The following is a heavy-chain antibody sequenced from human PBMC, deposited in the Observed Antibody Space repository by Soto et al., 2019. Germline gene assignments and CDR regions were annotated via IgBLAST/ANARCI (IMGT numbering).Heavy chain of an antibody. J-gene: IGHJ5*02. D-gene: IGHD2-2*01. CDR3: ARAGYCSSTSCYVLRWWFDP. CDR1: GYTFTSYA. Sequence: QVQLVQSGAEVKKPGASVKVSCKASGYTFTSYAMHWVRQAPGQRLEWMGWINAGNGNTKYSQKFQGRVTITRDTSASTAYMELSSLRSEDTAVYYCARAGYCSSTSCYVLRWWFDPWGQGTLVTVSS. V-gene: IGHV1-3*01. CDR2: INAGNGNT.